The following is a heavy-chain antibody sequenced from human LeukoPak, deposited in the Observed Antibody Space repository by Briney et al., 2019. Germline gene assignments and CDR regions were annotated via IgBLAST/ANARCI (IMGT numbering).Heavy chain of an antibody. D-gene: IGHD3-3*01. Sequence: GTLSLSCAASGFTFSSHAMSWVRQAPGKGLEWVSAINGRGSSTYYADSVKGRVSISRDNSKNTLYLQMNSLRVEDTALYYCARDFWDDFEYFDLWGRGTLVTVSS. CDR1: GFTFSSHA. CDR3: ARDFWDDFEYFDL. CDR2: INGRGSST. V-gene: IGHV3-23*01. J-gene: IGHJ2*01.